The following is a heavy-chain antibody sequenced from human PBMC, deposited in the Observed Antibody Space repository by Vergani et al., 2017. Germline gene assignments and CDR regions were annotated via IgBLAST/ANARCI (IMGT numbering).Heavy chain of an antibody. D-gene: IGHD3-22*01. CDR3: ARDGRDSRGYYPHYGMDV. V-gene: IGHV5-51*01. CDR1: GYSFTSYW. CDR2: IYPGDSDT. Sequence: EVQLVQSGAEVKKPGESLKISCKGSGYSFTSYWIGWVRQMPGKGLEWMGRIYPGDSDTRYSPSFQGQVTISADKSISTAYLQWSSLKASDTAMYYCARDGRDSRGYYPHYGMDVWGQGTTVTVSS. J-gene: IGHJ6*02.